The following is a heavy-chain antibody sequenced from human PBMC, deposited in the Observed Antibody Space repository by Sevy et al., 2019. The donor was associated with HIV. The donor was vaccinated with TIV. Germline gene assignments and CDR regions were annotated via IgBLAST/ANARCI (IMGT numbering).Heavy chain of an antibody. J-gene: IGHJ6*02. Sequence: ASVKVSCKASGYTFTSYGISWVRQAPGQGLEWMGWISAYNSNTNYAQKLQGRVTMTTDTSTSTAYMELRSLRSDDTDVYYCARDRAVAGLNYYFYGMDVWGQGTTVTVSS. CDR1: GYTFTSYG. D-gene: IGHD6-19*01. V-gene: IGHV1-18*01. CDR3: ARDRAVAGLNYYFYGMDV. CDR2: ISAYNSNT.